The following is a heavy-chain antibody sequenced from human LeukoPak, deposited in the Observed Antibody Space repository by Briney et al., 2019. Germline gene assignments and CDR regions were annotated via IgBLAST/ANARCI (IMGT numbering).Heavy chain of an antibody. CDR2: INPNYFNPASVGT. CDR1: GYTFSGSY. CDR3: ARVASGCYSGSCFFDY. V-gene: IGHV1-2*02. Sequence: ASVKVSCKTSGYTFSGSYIHWVRQAPGQGLEWMGWINPNYFNPASVGTYYAQKFQGRGTMTRDPSITTAYLELSSLGSDDTAIYFCARVASGCYSGSCFFDYWGQGTLVIVSS. D-gene: IGHD3-10*01. J-gene: IGHJ4*02.